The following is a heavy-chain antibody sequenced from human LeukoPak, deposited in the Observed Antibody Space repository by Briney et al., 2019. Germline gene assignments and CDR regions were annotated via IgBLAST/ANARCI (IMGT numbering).Heavy chain of an antibody. CDR2: IWYDGSNK. CDR1: GFTFSSYG. V-gene: IGHV3-33*01. Sequence: GRSLRLSCAASGFTFSSYGMHWVRQAPGKGLEWVAVIWYDGSNKYYADSVKGRFTISRDNAKNTVYLQMNGLREEDTAVYYCVRDFRSADYWGQGTLVTVSS. CDR3: VRDFRSADY. J-gene: IGHJ4*02.